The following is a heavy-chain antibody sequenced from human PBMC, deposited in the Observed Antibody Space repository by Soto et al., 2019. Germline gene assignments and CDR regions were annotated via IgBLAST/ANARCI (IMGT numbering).Heavy chain of an antibody. D-gene: IGHD1-26*01. CDR3: ARTPYSGSYYPYFDY. V-gene: IGHV3-53*01. J-gene: IGHJ4*02. Sequence: GGSLRLSCAASGVTVSSNYMSWVRQAPGKGLEWVAVIYSGGSTYYADSVKGRVTISRDKSKNTLYLQMNSLRAEDTAVYYCARTPYSGSYYPYFDYWGQGTLVTVSS. CDR1: GVTVSSNY. CDR2: IYSGGST.